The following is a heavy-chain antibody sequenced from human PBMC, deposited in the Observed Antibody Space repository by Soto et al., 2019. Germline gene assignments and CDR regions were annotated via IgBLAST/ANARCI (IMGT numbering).Heavy chain of an antibody. D-gene: IGHD6-19*01. CDR3: AVGIRSLAEAGCQLAH. J-gene: IGHJ4*02. Sequence: PGESLKISCMGSGYSFPNYWIAWVRQVPGKGLEWMGIIYPGDSDTRYGPSFEGQVTISANKSSSTAYLQWSSLKASDTAMYYCAVGIRSLAEAGCQLAHWGQGTPVTVSS. V-gene: IGHV5-51*01. CDR2: IYPGDSDT. CDR1: GYSFPNYW.